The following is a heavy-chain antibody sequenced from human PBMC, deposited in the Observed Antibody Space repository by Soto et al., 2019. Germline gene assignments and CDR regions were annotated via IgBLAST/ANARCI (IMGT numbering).Heavy chain of an antibody. V-gene: IGHV1-18*01. CDR1: GYTFTSYG. D-gene: IGHD6-6*01. J-gene: IGHJ6*02. CDR2: ISAYNGNT. CDR3: ARDRTAASSWFYYGMDV. Sequence: QVPLVQSGAEVKKPGASVKVSCKASGYTFTSYGISWVRQAPGQGLEWMGWISAYNGNTNYAQKLQGRVTMTTDTSTSTAYMELRSLRSDDTAVYYCARDRTAASSWFYYGMDVWGQGTTVTVSS.